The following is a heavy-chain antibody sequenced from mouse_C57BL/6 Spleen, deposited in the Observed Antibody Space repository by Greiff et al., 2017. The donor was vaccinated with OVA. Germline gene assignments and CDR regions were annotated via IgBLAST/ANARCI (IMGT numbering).Heavy chain of an antibody. V-gene: IGHV1-69*01. D-gene: IGHD2-2*01. CDR2: IDPSDSYT. CDR1: GYTFTSYW. J-gene: IGHJ3*01. Sequence: VQLQQPGAELVMPGASVKLSCKASGYTFTSYWMHWVKQRPGQGLEWIGEIDPSDSYTNYNQKFKGKSTLTVDKSSSTAYMPLSSLTSEDSAVYYCARSGATMVTTAYWGQGTLVTVSA. CDR3: ARSGATMVTTAY.